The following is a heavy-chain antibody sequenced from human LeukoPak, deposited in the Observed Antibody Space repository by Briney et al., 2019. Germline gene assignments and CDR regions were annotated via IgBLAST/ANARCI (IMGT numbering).Heavy chain of an antibody. CDR1: GGSLSSYY. D-gene: IGHD4-17*01. CDR2: IYYSGST. Sequence: SETLSLTCTVSGGSLSSYYWSWIRQPPGKGLEWIGYIYYSGSTNYNPSLKSRVTISVDTSKNQFSLKLSSVTAADTAVYYCAGLREDYEGSDAFDIWGQGTMVTVSS. V-gene: IGHV4-59*01. J-gene: IGHJ3*02. CDR3: AGLREDYEGSDAFDI.